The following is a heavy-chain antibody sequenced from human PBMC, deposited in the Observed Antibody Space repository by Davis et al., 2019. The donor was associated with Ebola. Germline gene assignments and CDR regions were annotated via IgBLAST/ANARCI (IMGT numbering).Heavy chain of an antibody. CDR2: ISPNRVTI. V-gene: IGHV3-48*02. D-gene: IGHD3-3*01. Sequence: GGSLRLSCVGSGFIFSDFSMNWVRQAPGKGLEWVSYISPNRVTIYYADSVKGRFTISRDNVKNSLYLQMNSLRDEDTAVYYCARSRFLEWLYFDYWGQGTLVTVSS. CDR3: ARSRFLEWLYFDY. CDR1: GFIFSDFS. J-gene: IGHJ4*02.